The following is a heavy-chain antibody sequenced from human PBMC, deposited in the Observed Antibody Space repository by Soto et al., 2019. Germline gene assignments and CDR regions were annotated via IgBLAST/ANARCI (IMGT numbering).Heavy chain of an antibody. CDR2: XXXXSGSI. CDR3: ANDMRRVVPAVLYYYYYYMDV. D-gene: IGHD2-2*01. V-gene: IGHV3-9*01. J-gene: IGHJ6*03. CDR1: GFTFDDXA. Sequence: GGSLRLSCAASGFTFDDXAMXWXRQAPGKGLEWVSGXXXXSGSIGYADSVQGRFTISRDNAKNSLYLQMNSLRAEDTDLYYCANDMRRVVPAVLYYYYYYMDVWGKGTTVTVSS.